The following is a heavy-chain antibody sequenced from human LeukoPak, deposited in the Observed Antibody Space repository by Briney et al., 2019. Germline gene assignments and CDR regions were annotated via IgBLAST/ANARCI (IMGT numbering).Heavy chain of an antibody. V-gene: IGHV1-2*02. Sequence: ASVKVSCKASGYTFTGYYMHWVRQAPGQGLEWMGWINPNSGGTNYAQKFQGRVTMTRDTSISTAYMELSRLRSDDTAVYYCARDGGTLYCGGDCYSRATIDYRFDPWGQGTLVTVSS. D-gene: IGHD2-21*01. CDR1: GYTFTGYY. CDR2: INPNSGGT. CDR3: ARDGGTLYCGGDCYSRATIDYRFDP. J-gene: IGHJ5*02.